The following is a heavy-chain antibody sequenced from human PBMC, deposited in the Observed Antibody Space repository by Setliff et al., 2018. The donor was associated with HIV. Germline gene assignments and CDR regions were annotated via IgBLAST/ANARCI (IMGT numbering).Heavy chain of an antibody. CDR1: GYSFITYV. V-gene: IGHV1-3*01. CDR2: INAGNGNT. D-gene: IGHD3-10*01. Sequence: ASVKVSCKASGYSFITYVVYWVRQAPGQRLEWMGWINAGNGNTKYSQKFQGRVTMTRDTSTSTVYMELSSLRSEDTAVYYCARVYGSGRNDRPPGDYWGRGTLVTVSS. J-gene: IGHJ4*02. CDR3: ARVYGSGRNDRPPGDY.